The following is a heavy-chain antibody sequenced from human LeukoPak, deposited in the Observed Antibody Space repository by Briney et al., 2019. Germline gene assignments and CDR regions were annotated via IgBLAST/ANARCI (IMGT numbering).Heavy chain of an antibody. Sequence: PGGSLRLFCAASGFTFSSYSMNWVRQAPGKGLEWVSSISSSSSYIYYADSVKGRFTISRDNAKNSLYLQMNSLRAEDTAVYYCARVPMTTVTTDAFDIWGQGTMVTVSS. D-gene: IGHD4-17*01. CDR1: GFTFSSYS. V-gene: IGHV3-21*01. CDR3: ARVPMTTVTTDAFDI. J-gene: IGHJ3*02. CDR2: ISSSSSYI.